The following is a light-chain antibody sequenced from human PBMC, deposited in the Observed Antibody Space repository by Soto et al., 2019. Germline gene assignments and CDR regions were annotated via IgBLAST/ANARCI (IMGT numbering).Light chain of an antibody. CDR3: QQYGSSPET. CDR1: QSVSSSW. Sequence: EIVLTQSPGTLSLSPGERATLSCRASQSVSSSWLAWYQQTPGQAPRLLIYGASSRATGIPDRFRGSGSGTDFTLTISRLEPEDFAVYYCQQYGSSPETFGQGTKVEIK. J-gene: IGKJ1*01. CDR2: GAS. V-gene: IGKV3-20*01.